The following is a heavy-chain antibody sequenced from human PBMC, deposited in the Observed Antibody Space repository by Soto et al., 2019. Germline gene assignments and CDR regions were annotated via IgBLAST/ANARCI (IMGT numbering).Heavy chain of an antibody. CDR1: GGTFSSYA. J-gene: IGHJ6*02. CDR3: ARLPHYYYGMDV. CDR2: IIPIFGTA. Sequence: GASVKVSCKASGGTFSSYAISWVRQAPGQGLEWMGGIIPIFGTANYAQKFQGRVTITADESTSTAYMELSSLRSEDTAVYYCARLPHYYYGMDVWGQGTTVTVSS. V-gene: IGHV1-69*13.